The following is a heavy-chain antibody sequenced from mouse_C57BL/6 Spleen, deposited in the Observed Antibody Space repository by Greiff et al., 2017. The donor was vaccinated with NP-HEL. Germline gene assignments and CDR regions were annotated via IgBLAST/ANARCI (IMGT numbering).Heavy chain of an antibody. CDR2: INPYNGDT. Sequence: EVQLQESGPELVKPGDSVKISCKASGYSFTGYFMNWVMQSHGKSLEWIGRINPYNGDTFYNQKFKGKATLTVDKSSSTAHMELRSLTSEDSAVYYCARTRLRDYFDYWGQGTTLTVSS. CDR1: GYSFTGYF. CDR3: ARTRLRDYFDY. J-gene: IGHJ2*01. V-gene: IGHV1-20*01. D-gene: IGHD1-1*01.